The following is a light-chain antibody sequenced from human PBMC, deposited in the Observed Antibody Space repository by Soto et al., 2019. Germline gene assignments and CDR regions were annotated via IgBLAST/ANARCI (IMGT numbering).Light chain of an antibody. CDR2: GNS. V-gene: IGLV1-40*01. J-gene: IGLJ1*01. Sequence: HSDPTPAPSAPGAPGAWVNSSGTGSSSNTRADYDVHGYQPLPATPPKLLTSGNSNRPSGVPDRFSGSKSGTSASLAITGLQAEDDADDNCQSYISNLSGSVSGIVTKVTVL. CDR3: QSYISNLSGSV. CDR1: SSNTRADYD.